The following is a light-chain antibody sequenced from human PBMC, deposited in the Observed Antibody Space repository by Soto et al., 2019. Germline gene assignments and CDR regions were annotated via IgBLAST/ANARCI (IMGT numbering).Light chain of an antibody. CDR1: QSVSSSY. J-gene: IGKJ1*01. CDR3: QHYGSSPWT. V-gene: IGKV3-20*01. Sequence: EIVLTQSPGTLSLSPGERATLSCRASQSVSSSYLAWYQQKPGQAPRPLIYGASSRAIGIPDRFSGSGSGTDFTLTITRLDLLDFAVYYCQHYGSSPWTFGQGTRV. CDR2: GAS.